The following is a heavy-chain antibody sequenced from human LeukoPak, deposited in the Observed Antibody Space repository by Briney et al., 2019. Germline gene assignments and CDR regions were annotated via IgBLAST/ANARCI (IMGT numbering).Heavy chain of an antibody. J-gene: IGHJ4*02. Sequence: KTGGSLRLSCAASGFTFSDYYMSWIRQAPGKGLEWVSYLSSSGSTIYYADSVKGRFTISRDNAKNSLYLQMNSLRAEDTAVYYCARERPIITYFDYWGQGTLVTVSS. CDR1: GFTFSDYY. CDR3: ARERPIITYFDY. V-gene: IGHV3-11*04. D-gene: IGHD5-24*01. CDR2: LSSSGSTI.